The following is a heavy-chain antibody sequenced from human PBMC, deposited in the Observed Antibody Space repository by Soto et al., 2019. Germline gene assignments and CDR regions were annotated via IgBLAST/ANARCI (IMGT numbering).Heavy chain of an antibody. CDR3: ASMKGGGSYIDY. Sequence: SETLSLTCAVSGGSISSGGYSWSWIRQPPGKGLEWIGYIYHSGSTYYNPSLKSRVTISVDTSKNQFSLKLSSVTAADTAVYYCASMKGGGSYIDYWGQGTLVTVSS. D-gene: IGHD2-15*01. CDR2: IYHSGST. V-gene: IGHV4-30-2*02. J-gene: IGHJ4*02. CDR1: GGSISSGGYS.